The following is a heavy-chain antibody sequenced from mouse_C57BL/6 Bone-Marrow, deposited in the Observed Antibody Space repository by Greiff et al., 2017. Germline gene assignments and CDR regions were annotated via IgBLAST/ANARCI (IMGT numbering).Heavy chain of an antibody. V-gene: IGHV5-6*01. J-gene: IGHJ3*01. CDR1: GFTFSSYG. CDR2: ISSGGSYT. CDR3: ARPNTEGFAY. Sequence: EVMLVESGGDLVKPGGSLKLSCAASGFTFSSYGMSWVRQTPDKRLEWVATISSGGSYTYYPDSVKGRFTISRDNAKNTLYLQMSSLKSEDTAMYYCARPNTEGFAYWGQGTLVTVSA. D-gene: IGHD5-1-1*01.